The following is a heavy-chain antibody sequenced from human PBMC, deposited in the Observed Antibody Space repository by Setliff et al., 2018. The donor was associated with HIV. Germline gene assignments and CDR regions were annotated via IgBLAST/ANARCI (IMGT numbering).Heavy chain of an antibody. CDR1: GGSIRSHY. V-gene: IGHV4-59*11. CDR2: IYYSGST. J-gene: IGHJ2*01. Sequence: SETLSLTCTVSGGSIRSHYWSWIRQPPGKGLEWIGYIYYSGSTSYNPSLKSRVTISVDTSKNQFSLKLSSVTAADTAVYYYARDQDSGSPGWYFDLWGRGTLVTVSS. D-gene: IGHD1-26*01. CDR3: ARDQDSGSPGWYFDL.